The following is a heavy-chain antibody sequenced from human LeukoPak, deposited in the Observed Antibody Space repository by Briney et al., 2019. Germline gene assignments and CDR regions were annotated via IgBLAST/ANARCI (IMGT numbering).Heavy chain of an antibody. CDR1: GGSISSSSYY. Sequence: SETLSLTCTVSGGSISSSSYYWGWIRQPPGKGLEWIGSIYYSGSTYYNPSLKSRVTISVDTSKNQFSLKLSSVTAADTAVYYCARDRVRQGFFDYWGQGSLVTVSS. CDR2: IYYSGST. D-gene: IGHD3-10*01. V-gene: IGHV4-39*02. J-gene: IGHJ4*02. CDR3: ARDRVRQGFFDY.